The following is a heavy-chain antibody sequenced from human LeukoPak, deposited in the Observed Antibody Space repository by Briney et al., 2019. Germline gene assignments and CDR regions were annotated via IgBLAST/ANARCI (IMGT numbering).Heavy chain of an antibody. Sequence: GGSLRLSCAASGFTFSSYSMNWVRQAPGKGLEWVSYISSSSSTIYYADSVKGRFTISRDNAKKSLYLQMNSLKPEDTAVYYCARVAEAAAFDSWGQGTLVTVSS. J-gene: IGHJ4*02. CDR2: ISSSSSTI. D-gene: IGHD6-13*01. CDR3: ARVAEAAAFDS. CDR1: GFTFSSYS. V-gene: IGHV3-48*01.